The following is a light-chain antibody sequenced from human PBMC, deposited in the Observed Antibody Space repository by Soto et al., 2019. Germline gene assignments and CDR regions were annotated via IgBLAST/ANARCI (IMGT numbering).Light chain of an antibody. CDR3: QSYDPDFVV. V-gene: IGLV6-57*04. CDR1: SGSIANNY. J-gene: IGLJ2*01. Sequence: NFMLTQPHSVSESPGKTLSISCTRSSGSIANNYVQWYQQRPGSAPTTVIYENNQRLSGVPDRFSGSTDGSSNSASLTISGLQTEDEADYYCQSYDPDFVVFGGGTKLTVL. CDR2: ENN.